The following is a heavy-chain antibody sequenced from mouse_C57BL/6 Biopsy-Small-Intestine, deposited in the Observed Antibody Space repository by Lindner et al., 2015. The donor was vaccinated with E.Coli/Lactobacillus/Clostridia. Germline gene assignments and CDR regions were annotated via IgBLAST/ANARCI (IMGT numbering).Heavy chain of an antibody. CDR3: ARPSNWEGYAMDY. V-gene: IGHV2-6*03. D-gene: IGHD4-1*01. J-gene: IGHJ4*01. Sequence: VQLQESGPGLVAPSQSLSITCTVSGFSLTSYGVHWVRQPPGKGLEWLVVIWSDGSTTYNSALKSRLSISKDNSKSQVFLKMNSLQTDDTAMYYCARPSNWEGYAMDYWGQGTSVTVSS. CDR1: GFSLTSYG. CDR2: IWSDGST.